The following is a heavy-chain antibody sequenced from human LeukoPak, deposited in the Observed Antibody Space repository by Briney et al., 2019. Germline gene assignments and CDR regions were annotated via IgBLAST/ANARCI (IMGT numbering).Heavy chain of an antibody. CDR2: LSFDGTTK. CDR3: ARYQEYSSSSSSFDY. J-gene: IGHJ4*02. V-gene: IGHV3-30*03. D-gene: IGHD6-6*01. CDR1: GFTFSSFG. Sequence: GGSLRLSCAASGFTFSSFGMHWVRQAPGKGLEWVAVLSFDGTTKYYTDSVKGRFTISRDNSKNTLYLQMNSLRAEDTAVYYCARYQEYSSSSSSFDYWGQGTLVTVSS.